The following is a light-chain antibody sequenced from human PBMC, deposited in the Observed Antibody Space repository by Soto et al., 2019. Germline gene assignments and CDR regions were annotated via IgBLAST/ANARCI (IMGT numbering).Light chain of an antibody. V-gene: IGKV1-39*01. CDR2: AAS. CDR3: QQRYSTPPS. CDR1: QSLSSY. J-gene: IGKJ2*01. Sequence: DIQMTQSPSSLSASVGDRVTITCRASQSLSSYLNWYQQKPGTAPKLLIYAASSLQSGVPSRFSGSGSGTDFTLTISSLQPEDFATYYCQQRYSTPPSFGQGKKLEIK.